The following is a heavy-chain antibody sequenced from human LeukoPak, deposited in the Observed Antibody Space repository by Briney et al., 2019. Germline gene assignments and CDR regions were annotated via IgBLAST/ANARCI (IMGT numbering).Heavy chain of an antibody. D-gene: IGHD3-22*01. CDR3: AKDLTYYYDSSGLIDY. CDR1: GFIFSTHA. CDR2: LWSDGTHE. J-gene: IGHJ4*02. Sequence: GGSLRLSCTASGFIFSTHAMHWVRQAPGEGLEWVAFLWSDGTHEHYADSVKGRFTISRDNAKNSLYLQMNSLRAEDTALYYCAKDLTYYYDSSGLIDYWGQGTLVTVSS. V-gene: IGHV3-30*02.